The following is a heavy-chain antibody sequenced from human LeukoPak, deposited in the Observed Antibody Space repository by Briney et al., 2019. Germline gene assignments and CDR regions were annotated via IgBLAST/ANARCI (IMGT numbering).Heavy chain of an antibody. CDR2: ISYDGSNK. Sequence: PGGSLRLSCAACGFTFSSYGMHLVRQAPGKGLEWVAVISYDGSNKYYADSVKGRFTISRDNSKNTLYLQMNSLRAEDTAVYYCAKDLIAVAGTEVGYWGQGTLVTVSS. V-gene: IGHV3-30*18. J-gene: IGHJ4*02. CDR1: GFTFSSYG. D-gene: IGHD6-19*01. CDR3: AKDLIAVAGTEVGY.